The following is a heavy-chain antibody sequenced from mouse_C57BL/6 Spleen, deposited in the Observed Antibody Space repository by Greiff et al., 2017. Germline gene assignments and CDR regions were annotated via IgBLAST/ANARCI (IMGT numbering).Heavy chain of an antibody. J-gene: IGHJ1*03. D-gene: IGHD1-1*01. CDR1: GYAFSSYW. CDR2: IYPGDGDT. Sequence: VQLQQSGAELVKPGASVKISCKASGYAFSSYWMNWVKQRPGKGLEWIGQIYPGDGDTNYNGKFKGKATLTADKSSSTAYMQLSSLTSEDSAVYFCARGGDYGSSLYWYFDVWGTGTTVTVSS. CDR3: ARGGDYGSSLYWYFDV. V-gene: IGHV1-80*01.